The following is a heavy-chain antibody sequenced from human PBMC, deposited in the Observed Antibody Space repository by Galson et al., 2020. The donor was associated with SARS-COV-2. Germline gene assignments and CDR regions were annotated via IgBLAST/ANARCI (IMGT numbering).Heavy chain of an antibody. D-gene: IGHD5-18*01. CDR1: GFTFSSYG. Sequence: GGSLRLSCAASGFTFSSYGMHWVRQAPGKGLEWVAVIWYDGSNKYYADSVKGRFTISRDNSKNTLYLQMNSLRAEDTAVYYCARGDTAMAVGFDYWGQGTLVTVSS. J-gene: IGHJ4*02. CDR3: ARGDTAMAVGFDY. V-gene: IGHV3-33*01. CDR2: IWYDGSNK.